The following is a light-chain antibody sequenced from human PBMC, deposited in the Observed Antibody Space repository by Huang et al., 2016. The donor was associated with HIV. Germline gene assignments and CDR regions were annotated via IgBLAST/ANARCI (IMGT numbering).Light chain of an antibody. CDR1: QSVSNN. J-gene: IGKJ1*01. CDR3: QQSNSWPPWT. Sequence: EIVMTQSPAILSVSPGERATLSCRASQSVSNNLAWYQQKPGQAPRLVIYGVSTRATGIPARFSGSGSGTEFTLTISSLQSEDFAVYYCQQSNSWPPWTFGQGTKVET. V-gene: IGKV3-15*01. CDR2: GVS.